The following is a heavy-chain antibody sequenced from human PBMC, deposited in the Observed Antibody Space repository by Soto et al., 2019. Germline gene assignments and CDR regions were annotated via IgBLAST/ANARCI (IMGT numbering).Heavy chain of an antibody. J-gene: IGHJ6*02. CDR3: AKDLDGMVGATDGYYYYGMDV. CDR1: GFTFSSYA. D-gene: IGHD1-26*01. CDR2: ISGSGGST. Sequence: GGSLRLSCAASGFTFSSYAMSWVRQAPGKGLEWVSAISGSGGSTYYADSVKGRFTISRDNSKNTLYLQMNSLRAEDTAVYYCAKDLDGMVGATDGYYYYGMDVWGQGTTVTVSS. V-gene: IGHV3-23*01.